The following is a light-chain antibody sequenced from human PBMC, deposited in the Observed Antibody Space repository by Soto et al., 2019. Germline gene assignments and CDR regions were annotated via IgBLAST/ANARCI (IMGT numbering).Light chain of an antibody. J-gene: IGLJ1*01. Sequence: QSALTQPASVSGSPGQSITISCTGTSSDVGAYNFFSWYQQHPGKAPKLIIHEASNRPSGVSNRFSGSKSGTTASLTISGLQAEDEADHDGRVHGGSNPFDVFGSGTKVTVL. CDR2: EAS. V-gene: IGLV2-14*01. CDR1: SSDVGAYNF. CDR3: RVHGGSNPFDV.